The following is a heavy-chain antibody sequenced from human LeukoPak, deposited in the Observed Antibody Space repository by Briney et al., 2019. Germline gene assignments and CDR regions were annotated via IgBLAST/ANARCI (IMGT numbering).Heavy chain of an antibody. CDR1: EYSSPNFC. Sequence: GESLKIPFKHSEYSSPNFCIGWVRQLPGKGLGWMGIIYPDDSDHRYSPPCQGQVPLPAKKSINTAYLQWRNLEASSHAMLYLAIGRGGQQLGEYWGQGTLVTVSS. J-gene: IGHJ4*02. CDR2: IYPDDSDH. V-gene: IGHV5-51*01. D-gene: IGHD6-13*01. CDR3: AIGRGGQQLGEY.